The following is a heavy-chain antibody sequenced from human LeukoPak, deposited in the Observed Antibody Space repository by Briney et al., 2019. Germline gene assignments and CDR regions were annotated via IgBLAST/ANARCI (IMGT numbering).Heavy chain of an antibody. CDR2: ISGAGGAT. J-gene: IGHJ4*02. Sequence: GGSLRLSCAASGFTFSNYEMNWVRQAPGKGLEWVSAISGAGGATYYADSVKGRFTISRDNSKNTFFLQMNSLRAEDTAVYYCAKTFAGTTLFDYWGQGTLVTVSS. CDR3: AKTFAGTTLFDY. V-gene: IGHV3-23*01. CDR1: GFTFSNYE. D-gene: IGHD1-1*01.